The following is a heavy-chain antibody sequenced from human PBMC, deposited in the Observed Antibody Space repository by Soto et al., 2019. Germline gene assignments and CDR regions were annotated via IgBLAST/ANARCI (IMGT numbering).Heavy chain of an antibody. CDR3: AGVEDEGGSYYE. V-gene: IGHV1-69*13. CDR2: IIPIFGTA. Sequence: SVKVSCKASGGPFISYAIIWVRQAPGQGLEWMGGIIPIFGTANYAQKFQGRVTITADESTSTAYMELSSLKREDTAVYYCAGVEDEGGSYYEWGQGTLVTVSS. CDR1: GGPFISYA. D-gene: IGHD1-26*01. J-gene: IGHJ4*02.